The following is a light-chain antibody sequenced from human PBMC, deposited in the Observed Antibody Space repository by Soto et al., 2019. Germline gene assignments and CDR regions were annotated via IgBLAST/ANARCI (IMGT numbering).Light chain of an antibody. CDR2: DVS. Sequence: QSALTQPASVSGSPGQSITIFCTGTSSDVGGYNYVSWYQQHPGKAPKLMIYDVSNRPSGVSNRFSGSKSGNTASLTISGLQAEDEADYYCGSYTSSSTHVFGTGTKVT. CDR1: SSDVGGYNY. V-gene: IGLV2-14*01. J-gene: IGLJ1*01. CDR3: GSYTSSSTHV.